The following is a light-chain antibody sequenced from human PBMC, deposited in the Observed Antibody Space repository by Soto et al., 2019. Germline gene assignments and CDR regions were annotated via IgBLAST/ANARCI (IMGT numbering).Light chain of an antibody. CDR3: IQGSHRPLT. Sequence: DVVLTQSPLSLPVTLGRPASISCRSSQSLVYSDGNTYLTWFQQRPGQSPRRLLFEVSKRHSWGPYRFSGSGSGTAFTLKISRVEAEGVGVYYYIQGSHRPLTFGGGTKVEIK. CDR1: QSLVYSDGNTY. CDR2: EVS. J-gene: IGKJ4*01. V-gene: IGKV2-30*01.